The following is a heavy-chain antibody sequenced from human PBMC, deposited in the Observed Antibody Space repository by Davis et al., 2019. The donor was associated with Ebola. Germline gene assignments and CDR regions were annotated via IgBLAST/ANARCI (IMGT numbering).Heavy chain of an antibody. J-gene: IGHJ4*02. CDR1: GFTFSSYW. V-gene: IGHV3-7*01. CDR2: IKQDGSEK. CDR3: ARGTIFGHFDY. D-gene: IGHD3-3*01. Sequence: GESLKISCAASGFTFSSYWMSWVRQAPGKGLEWVANIKQDGSEKYYVDSVKGRFTISRDNAKNSLYLQMNSLRAEDTAVYYCARGTIFGHFDYWGQGTLVTVSS.